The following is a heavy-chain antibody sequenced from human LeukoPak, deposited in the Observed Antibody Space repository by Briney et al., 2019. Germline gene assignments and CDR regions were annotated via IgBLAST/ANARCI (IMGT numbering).Heavy chain of an antibody. Sequence: PSETLSLTCAVYGGSFSGYYWSWIRQPPGKGLEWIGEINHSGSTNYNPSLKSRVTISVDTSKNQLSLKLSSVTAADTAVYYCARLVTVTTYFDYWGQGTLVTVSS. J-gene: IGHJ4*02. CDR1: GGSFSGYY. V-gene: IGHV4-34*01. D-gene: IGHD4-17*01. CDR2: INHSGST. CDR3: ARLVTVTTYFDY.